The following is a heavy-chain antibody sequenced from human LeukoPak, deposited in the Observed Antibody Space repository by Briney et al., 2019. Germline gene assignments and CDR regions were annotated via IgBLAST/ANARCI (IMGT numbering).Heavy chain of an antibody. Sequence: PGGSLRLSCAASGFTFSHYYMTWIRQAPGKGLEWVSYTSSSGSTIYYADSVKGRFTISRDNAKNSLYLQMNSLRAEDTAVYYCARALCGGDCYWATYFDYWGQGTLVTVSS. D-gene: IGHD2-21*02. V-gene: IGHV3-11*04. CDR1: GFTFSHYY. CDR2: TSSSGSTI. J-gene: IGHJ4*02. CDR3: ARALCGGDCYWATYFDY.